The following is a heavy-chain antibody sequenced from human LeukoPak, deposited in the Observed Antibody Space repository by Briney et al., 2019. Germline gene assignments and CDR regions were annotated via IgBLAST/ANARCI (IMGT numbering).Heavy chain of an antibody. J-gene: IGHJ4*02. V-gene: IGHV3-33*01. D-gene: IGHD6-13*01. CDR1: GFTFSSYG. CDR3: ATQPGSSWYYFDY. Sequence: GGSLRLSCAVSGFTFSSYGMHWVRQAPGKGLEWVAVIWYDGSNKYYADSVKGRFTISRDNSKNTLYLQMNSLRAEDTAVYYCATQPGSSWYYFDYWGQGTLVTVSS. CDR2: IWYDGSNK.